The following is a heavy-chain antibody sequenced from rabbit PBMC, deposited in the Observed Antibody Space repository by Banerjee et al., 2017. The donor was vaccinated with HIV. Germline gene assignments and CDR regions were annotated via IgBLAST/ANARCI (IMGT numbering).Heavy chain of an antibody. J-gene: IGHJ3*01. V-gene: IGHV1S45*01. CDR1: GFSFSSSYW. CDR3: AKHYNSGWDL. D-gene: IGHD4-1*01. CDR2: IGAGTGGST. Sequence: EESGGDLVKPEGSLTLTCTASGFSFSSSYWICWVRQAPGKGLEWIACIGAGTGGSTYYASWAKGRFTISKTSSTTVTLQMTSLTAADTATYFCAKHYNSGWDLWGQGTLVTVS.